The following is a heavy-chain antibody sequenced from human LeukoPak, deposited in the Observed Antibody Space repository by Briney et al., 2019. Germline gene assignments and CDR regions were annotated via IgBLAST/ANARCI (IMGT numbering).Heavy chain of an antibody. J-gene: IGHJ3*02. CDR3: ARLRNYYDSSGYLVGDAFDI. CDR1: GGSISSYY. V-gene: IGHV4-59*08. D-gene: IGHD3-22*01. Sequence: TSETLSLTCTVSGGSISSYYWSWIRQPPGKGLEWIGYIYYSGSTNYNPSLKSRVTISVDTSKNQFSLKLSSVTAADTAVYYCARLRNYYDSSGYLVGDAFDIWGQGTMVTVSS. CDR2: IYYSGST.